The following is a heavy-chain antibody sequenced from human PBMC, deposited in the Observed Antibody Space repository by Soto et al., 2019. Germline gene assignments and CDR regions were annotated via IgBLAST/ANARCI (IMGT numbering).Heavy chain of an antibody. V-gene: IGHV1-3*01. CDR2: INAGNGNT. CDR3: ASGDYVGWFDP. CDR1: GYTFTSYG. J-gene: IGHJ5*02. D-gene: IGHD4-17*01. Sequence: QVQLVQSGAEVKKPGASVKVSCKASGYTFTSYGMHWVRQAPGQRLEWMGWINAGNGNTKYSQKFQGRVTITRDTSSTTAYMELSRLRSEDTAVHYCASGDYVGWFDPCGQGTLVTVSS.